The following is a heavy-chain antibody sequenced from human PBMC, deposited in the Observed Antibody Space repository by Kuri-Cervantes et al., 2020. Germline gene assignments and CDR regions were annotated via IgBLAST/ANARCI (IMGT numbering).Heavy chain of an antibody. CDR1: GFTFGDYA. CDR3: TTEGVGAFDI. D-gene: IGHD3-16*01. J-gene: IGHJ3*02. V-gene: IGHV3-49*01. CDR2: IRSKTDGGTT. Sequence: GESLKISCTASGFTFGDYAMSWFRQAPGKGLEWVGFIRSKTDGGTTDYAAPVKGRFTISRDGSKNTLYLQMNSLKTEDTAVYYCTTEGVGAFDIWGQGTMVTVSS.